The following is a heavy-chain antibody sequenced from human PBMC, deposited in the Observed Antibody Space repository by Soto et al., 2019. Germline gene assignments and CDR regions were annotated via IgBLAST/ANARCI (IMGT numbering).Heavy chain of an antibody. D-gene: IGHD6-13*01. J-gene: IGHJ5*02. V-gene: IGHV1-46*01. CDR1: GYTFTSNY. Sequence: ASVKVSCKASGYTFTSNYVHWVRRAPGQGLEWMGIINPSGGSTNYAQKFQGRVTVTRDTSTSTVYMELSSLRSEDTAVYYCARDHSIAAAGAWWLDPWGQGTLVTVSS. CDR2: INPSGGST. CDR3: ARDHSIAAAGAWWLDP.